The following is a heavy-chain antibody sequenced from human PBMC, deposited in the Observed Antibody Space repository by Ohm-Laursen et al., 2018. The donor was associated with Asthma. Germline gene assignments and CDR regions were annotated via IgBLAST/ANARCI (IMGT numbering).Heavy chain of an antibody. CDR1: GFTVSSNY. Sequence: SLRLSCSASGFTVSSNYMSWVRQAPGKGLEWVSSISSSSSYIYYADSVKGRFTISRDNAKNSLYLQMNSLRAEDTAVYYCAKSNVVVIPSVSDYWGQGTLVTVSS. CDR2: ISSSSSYI. CDR3: AKSNVVVIPSVSDY. V-gene: IGHV3-21*04. D-gene: IGHD3-22*01. J-gene: IGHJ4*02.